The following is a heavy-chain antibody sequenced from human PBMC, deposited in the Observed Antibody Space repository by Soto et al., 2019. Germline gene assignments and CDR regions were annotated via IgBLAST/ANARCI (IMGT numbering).Heavy chain of an antibody. CDR2: IDPTDSYT. V-gene: IGHV5-10-1*01. CDR1: GGSSTGYW. D-gene: IGHD1-7*01. CDR3: ARDGVSSTEYTWNYGTYFDY. Sequence: PGVPLKVRKKGSGGSSTGYWSSRVSPMTGKGVDWMGMIDPTDSYTTSSPSFQGRFPISRDSTKQTLYLQMNSLRPDDTAMYYCARDGVSSTEYTWNYGTYFDYWGQGALVTVSS. J-gene: IGHJ4*02.